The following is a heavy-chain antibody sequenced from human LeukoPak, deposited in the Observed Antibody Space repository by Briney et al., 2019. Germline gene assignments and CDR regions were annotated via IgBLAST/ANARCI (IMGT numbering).Heavy chain of an antibody. CDR1: GFTFTSYS. J-gene: IGHJ4*02. V-gene: IGHV3-48*01. CDR2: MSSSSDTI. CDR3: ACGVDFSSGSKRGFDY. Sequence: GGSLRLSCAASGFTFTSYSMNWVRQAPGKGLDWVSYMSSSSDTIYYADSVKGRFTISRDNAKSSLFLQMNSLRAEDTAIYYCACGVDFSSGSKRGFDYWGLGTLVTVSS. D-gene: IGHD3-3*01.